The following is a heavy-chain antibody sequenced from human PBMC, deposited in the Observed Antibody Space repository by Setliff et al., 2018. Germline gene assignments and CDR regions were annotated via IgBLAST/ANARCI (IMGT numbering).Heavy chain of an antibody. CDR2: IYYSGST. V-gene: IGHV4-39*07. CDR1: GGSISSSSYY. Sequence: PSETLSLTCTVSGGSISSSSYYWGWIRQPPGKGLEWIGSIYYSGSTYYNPSLKSRVTISVDTSKNQFSLKLSSVTAADTAVYYCARTLYDYDILTGPGYYFDYWGQGTLVIVSS. D-gene: IGHD3-9*01. J-gene: IGHJ4*02. CDR3: ARTLYDYDILTGPGYYFDY.